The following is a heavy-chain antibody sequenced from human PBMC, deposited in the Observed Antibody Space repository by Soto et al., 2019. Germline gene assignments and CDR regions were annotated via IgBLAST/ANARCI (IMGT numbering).Heavy chain of an antibody. V-gene: IGHV4-39*01. CDR3: ARQPYCSSTSCYPFSNWFDP. Sequence: PSETLSLTCIFSVGPIRISSYYWGWIGKPPGKGLVLIGSIYYSGSTYYNPSLKSRVTISVDTSKNQFSLKLSSVTAADTAVYYCARQPYCSSTSCYPFSNWFDPWGQGTLVTVSS. J-gene: IGHJ5*02. CDR1: VGPIRISSYY. D-gene: IGHD2-2*01. CDR2: IYYSGST.